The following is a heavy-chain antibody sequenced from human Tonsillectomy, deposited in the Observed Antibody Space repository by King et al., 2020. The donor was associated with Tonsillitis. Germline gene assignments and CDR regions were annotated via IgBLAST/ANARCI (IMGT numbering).Heavy chain of an antibody. V-gene: IGHV3-23*04. CDR2: ITNSGSNT. J-gene: IGHJ4*02. CDR1: GFTFSSYA. CDR3: AKRDPSDSYFLPLFDY. D-gene: IGHD3-10*01. Sequence: VQLVESGGGLVQPGGSLRLSCAASGFTFSSYAMAWVRQAPGKGLEWVAGITNSGSNTYYADSVKGRLTISRDNSKNTLYLQMNSLRADDTAVYYCAKRDPSDSYFLPLFDYWGQGTLVTVSS.